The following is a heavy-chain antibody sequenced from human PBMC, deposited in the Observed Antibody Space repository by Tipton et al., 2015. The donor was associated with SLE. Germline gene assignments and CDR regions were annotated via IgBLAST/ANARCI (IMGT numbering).Heavy chain of an antibody. J-gene: IGHJ5*02. CDR3: ARDRFWSGYYNWSDP. D-gene: IGHD3-3*01. V-gene: IGHV3-9*01. CDR1: GFNVDDYA. Sequence: SLRLSCAASGFNVDDYAMHWVRQAPGKGLEWVSGLRWNSGTLGYADSVKGRFTISRDSAKNSLYLQMNSLRAEDTAVYYCARDRFWSGYYNWSDPWGQGTLVTVSS. CDR2: LRWNSGTL.